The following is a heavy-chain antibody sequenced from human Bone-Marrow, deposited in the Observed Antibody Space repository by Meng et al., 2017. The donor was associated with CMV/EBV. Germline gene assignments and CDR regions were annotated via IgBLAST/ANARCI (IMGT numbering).Heavy chain of an antibody. D-gene: IGHD2-2*01. CDR3: ARAHCSSTSCLIDY. Sequence: QVQLVHYGAEVKKPGDSVKVCCKSSGYTFTSYYMHWVRQAPGQGLEWMGIINPSGGSTSYAQKFQGRVTMTRDTSISTAYMKLSRLRSDDTAVYYCARAHCSSTSCLIDYWGQGTLVTVSS. CDR2: INPSGGST. J-gene: IGHJ4*02. CDR1: GYTFTSYY. V-gene: IGHV1-46*01.